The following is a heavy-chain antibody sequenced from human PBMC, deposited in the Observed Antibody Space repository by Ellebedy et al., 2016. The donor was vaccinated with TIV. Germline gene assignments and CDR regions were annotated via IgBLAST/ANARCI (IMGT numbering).Heavy chain of an antibody. V-gene: IGHV3-74*03. Sequence: GESLKISCAASGFTFSSYSMNWVRQAPGKGLVWVSRINSDGGVTTNADSVKGRFTISRDNAKNTLFLQMNSLRAEDTAIYYCAREYRGRDAFDIWGQGTMVTVSS. CDR3: AREYRGRDAFDI. CDR2: INSDGGVT. CDR1: GFTFSSYS. J-gene: IGHJ3*02. D-gene: IGHD5-18*01.